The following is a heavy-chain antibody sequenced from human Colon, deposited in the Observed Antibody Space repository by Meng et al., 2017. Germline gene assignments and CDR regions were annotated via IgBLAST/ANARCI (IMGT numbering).Heavy chain of an antibody. D-gene: IGHD6-19*01. CDR3: ARDQALANSYLDS. CDR2: IWSDGSEK. Sequence: GGSLRLSCAASGFTFGDYGMHWVRQAPGKGLEWVANIWSDGSEKYHADSVKGRFTISRDNSKNTLFLQMNNLRADDTAIYFCARDQALANSYLDSWGQGTLVTVSS. V-gene: IGHV3-33*04. J-gene: IGHJ4*02. CDR1: GFTFGDYG.